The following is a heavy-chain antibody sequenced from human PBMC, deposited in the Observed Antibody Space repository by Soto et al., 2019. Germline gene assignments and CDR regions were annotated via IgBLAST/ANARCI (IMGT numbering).Heavy chain of an antibody. CDR3: ARIGTWALSFDY. D-gene: IGHD7-27*01. CDR2: IWNDGTVK. V-gene: IGHV3-33*01. J-gene: IGHJ4*02. CDR1: GFTFSNYH. Sequence: QVQLVESGGGMVQPGRSVRLSCAASGFTFSNYHIHWVRQTPGKGLEWVAVIWNDGTVKYYADSVKGRFTISRDNSNNMLYLQMNNLRAEDTAVYYCARIGTWALSFDYWGQGTMVTVSS.